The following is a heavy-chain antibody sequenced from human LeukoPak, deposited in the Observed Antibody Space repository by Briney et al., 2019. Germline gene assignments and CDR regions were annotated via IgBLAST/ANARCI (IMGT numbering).Heavy chain of an antibody. CDR2: IIPIFGTA. Sequence: ASVKVSCKASGGTFSSYAISWVRQAPGQGLEWMGGIIPIFGTANYAQKFQGRVTITTDESTSTAYMELSSLRSEDTAVYYCASMDYDSSGYSSFWGRGTLVTVSS. CDR1: GGTFSSYA. V-gene: IGHV1-69*05. CDR3: ASMDYDSSGYSSF. D-gene: IGHD3-22*01. J-gene: IGHJ4*02.